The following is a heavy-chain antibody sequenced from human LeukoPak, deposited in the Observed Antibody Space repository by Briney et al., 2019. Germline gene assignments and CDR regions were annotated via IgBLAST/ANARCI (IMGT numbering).Heavy chain of an antibody. CDR1: GYSLSNGYY. CDR2: IYHSGSP. D-gene: IGHD6-6*01. CDR3: ARLRSLGSSGYYYMDV. Sequence: SETLSLTCAVSGYSLSNGYYRGWVRQPPGKGLEWIGSIYHSGSPYYNPSLKSRVTISVDTSKNQFSPELGSVTAADTAVYYCARLRSLGSSGYYYMDVWGKGTTVTVSS. V-gene: IGHV4-38-2*01. J-gene: IGHJ6*03.